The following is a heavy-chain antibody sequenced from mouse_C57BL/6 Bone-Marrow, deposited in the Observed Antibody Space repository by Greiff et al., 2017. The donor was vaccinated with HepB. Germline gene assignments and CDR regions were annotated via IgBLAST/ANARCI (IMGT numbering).Heavy chain of an antibody. V-gene: IGHV5-4*01. CDR2: ISDGGSYT. Sequence: EVQRVESGGGLVKPGGSLKLSCAASGFTFSSYAMSWVRQTPEKRLEWVATISDGGSYTYYPDNVKGRFTISRDNAKNNLYLQMSHLKSEDTAMYYCARGLITTVPYWGQGTTLTVSS. CDR3: ARGLITTVPY. CDR1: GFTFSSYA. J-gene: IGHJ2*01. D-gene: IGHD1-1*01.